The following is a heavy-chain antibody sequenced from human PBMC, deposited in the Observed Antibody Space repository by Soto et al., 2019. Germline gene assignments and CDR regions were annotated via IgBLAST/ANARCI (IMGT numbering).Heavy chain of an antibody. CDR1: GGSINSGGYS. CDR2: ISHSGRT. V-gene: IGHV4-30-2*01. Sequence: PSETLSLTCAVSGGSINSGGYSWSWIRQPPGKGLEWIGYISHSGRTYYNPSLKSRVTISVDRSKNQFSLKLDSVTAADTAVYYCARGRMITFGGVIVGFDYWGQGTLVTVSS. CDR3: ARGRMITFGGVIVGFDY. J-gene: IGHJ4*02. D-gene: IGHD3-16*01.